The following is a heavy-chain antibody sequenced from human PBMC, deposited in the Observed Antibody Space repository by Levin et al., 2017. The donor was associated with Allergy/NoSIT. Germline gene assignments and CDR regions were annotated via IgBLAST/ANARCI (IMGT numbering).Heavy chain of an antibody. J-gene: IGHJ5*02. V-gene: IGHV3-23*01. Sequence: PGGSLRLSCAASGIALSDYAISWVRQAPGKGLEWVSGIKGGYGGTYYADSVQGRFTVSRDISKNTLYLQMSGLRVDDTGVYYCAKLNGRDETNRWGQGTLVTVSS. CDR3: AKLNGRDETNR. CDR2: IKGGYGGT. CDR1: GIALSDYA. D-gene: IGHD1-1*01.